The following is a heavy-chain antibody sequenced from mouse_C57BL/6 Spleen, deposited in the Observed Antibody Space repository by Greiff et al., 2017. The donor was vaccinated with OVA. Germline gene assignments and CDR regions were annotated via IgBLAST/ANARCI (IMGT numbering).Heavy chain of an antibody. CDR1: GYSITSGYY. J-gene: IGHJ1*03. D-gene: IGHD4-1*01. CDR2: ISYDGSN. V-gene: IGHV3-6*01. Sequence: EVQLQESGPGLVKPSQSLSLTCSVTGYSITSGYYWNWIRQFPGNKLEWMGYISYDGSNNYNPSLKNRISITRDTSKNQFFLKLNSVTTEDTATYYCASANWDVYWYFDVWGTGTTVTVSS. CDR3: ASANWDVYWYFDV.